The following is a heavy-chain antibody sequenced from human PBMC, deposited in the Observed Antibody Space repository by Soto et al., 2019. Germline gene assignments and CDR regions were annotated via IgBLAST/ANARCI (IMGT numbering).Heavy chain of an antibody. V-gene: IGHV1-3*01. CDR3: AREQQLDTGNFDY. D-gene: IGHD1-1*01. CDR2: INAGNGNT. CDR1: GYTFTNYA. J-gene: IGHJ4*02. Sequence: QVQLVQSGAEVKKPGSSVKVSCKASGYTFTNYAIHWVRQAPGQRLEWMGWINAGNGNTKYSQKFQDRVTITRDPSASTVYMALSSLRFEDTAVYYCAREQQLDTGNFDYWSQGTLVTVSS.